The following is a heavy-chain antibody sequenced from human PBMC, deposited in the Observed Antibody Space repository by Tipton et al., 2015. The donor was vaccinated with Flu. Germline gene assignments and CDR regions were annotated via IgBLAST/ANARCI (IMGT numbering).Heavy chain of an antibody. Sequence: TLSLTCTVSGGSITSYYWSWIRQPPGKGLEWIGYIYYSGSTNYNPSLKSRVTISVDTSKNQFSLKLSSVTAADTAVYYCARTAKIWLAVAGIQVWFDPWGQGTLVTVSS. V-gene: IGHV4-59*08. D-gene: IGHD6-19*01. J-gene: IGHJ5*02. CDR2: IYYSGST. CDR1: GGSITSYY. CDR3: ARTAKIWLAVAGIQVWFDP.